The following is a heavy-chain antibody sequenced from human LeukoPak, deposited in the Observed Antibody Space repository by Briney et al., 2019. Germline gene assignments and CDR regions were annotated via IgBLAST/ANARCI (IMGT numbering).Heavy chain of an antibody. CDR1: GLTFSSYS. Sequence: GGSLRLSCAASGLTFSSYSMNCVRQAPGKGLEWVSSISSSSSYIYYAVSVKGRFTISRDNAKNSLYLQMNSLRAEDTAVYYCARDTDPYCGGDCDRDYWGQGTLVTVSS. V-gene: IGHV3-21*01. J-gene: IGHJ4*02. CDR3: ARDTDPYCGGDCDRDY. D-gene: IGHD2-21*02. CDR2: ISSSSSYI.